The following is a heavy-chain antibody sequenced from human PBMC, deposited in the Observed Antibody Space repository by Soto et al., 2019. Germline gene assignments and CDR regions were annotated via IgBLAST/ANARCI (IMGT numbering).Heavy chain of an antibody. J-gene: IGHJ3*02. CDR1: GFTFSSYG. D-gene: IGHD2-2*01. V-gene: IGHV3-23*01. Sequence: EPQLLESGGGLGHPGGSRRLSCAASGFTFSSYGMSWVRQAPGKGREWVAAISGSGVGTYYADSVRGRSTISRDNSKKTVDLQMNSLRAEDTAVYYCAKFYCISTMCQAPAAKSTGGFEIWGQGTLVTVSS. CDR3: AKFYCISTMCQAPAAKSTGGFEI. CDR2: ISGSGVGT.